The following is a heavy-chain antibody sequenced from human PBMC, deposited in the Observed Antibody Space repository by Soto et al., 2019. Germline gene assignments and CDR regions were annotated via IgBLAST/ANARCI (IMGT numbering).Heavy chain of an antibody. CDR3: ARPIYDSSGYYTADAFDI. V-gene: IGHV3-30-3*01. J-gene: IGHJ3*02. Sequence: GGSLRLSCAASGFTFRSYAMHWVRQAPGKWLEWVAVISYDGSNKYYADSVKGRFTISRDNSKNTLYLQMNSLRAEDTAVYYCARPIYDSSGYYTADAFDIWGQGTMVTVSS. CDR1: GFTFRSYA. CDR2: ISYDGSNK. D-gene: IGHD3-22*01.